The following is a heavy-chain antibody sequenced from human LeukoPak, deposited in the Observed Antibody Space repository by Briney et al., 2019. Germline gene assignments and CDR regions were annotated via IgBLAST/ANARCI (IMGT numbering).Heavy chain of an antibody. J-gene: IGHJ4*02. CDR2: IIPIFGTA. V-gene: IGHV1-69*05. CDR1: GGTLSSYA. D-gene: IGHD5-18*01. CDR3: ATRSKTAMVSLGY. Sequence: ASVKVSCKASGGTLSSYAISWVRQAPGQGLEWMGRIIPIFGTANYAQKFQGRVTITTDGSTSTAYMELSSLRSEDTAVYYCATRSKTAMVSLGYWGQGTLVTVSS.